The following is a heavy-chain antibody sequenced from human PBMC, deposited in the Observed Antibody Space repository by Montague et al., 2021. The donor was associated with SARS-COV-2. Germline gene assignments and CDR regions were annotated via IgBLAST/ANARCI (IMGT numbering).Heavy chain of an antibody. V-gene: IGHV4-59*01. D-gene: IGHD1-1*01. J-gene: IGHJ4*02. CDR2: VHYTGST. CDR3: ARAQNNCFIANGVNYVAD. CDR1: GGSISSYY. Sequence: SETLSLTCTVSGGSISSYYWSWIRQSPGKGLEWIGYVHYTGSTKYNPSLKTRVTLSLDTPKKHCSLKLKSVTAAVTVVYYCARAQNNCFIANGVNYVADWGLGALVTVSS.